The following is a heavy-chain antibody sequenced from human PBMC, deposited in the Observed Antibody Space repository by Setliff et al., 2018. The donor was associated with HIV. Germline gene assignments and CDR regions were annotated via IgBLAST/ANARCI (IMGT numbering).Heavy chain of an antibody. D-gene: IGHD3-16*01. Sequence: GGSLRLSCEGSGFFFSRHVMSWVRQAPGKGLEWVSGINNRGDRTDYADSVKGRFTISRDNSKNTVDLQMNSLIVEDTAVYYCAKDLAANIYDFSALYYVPYPVGSWGQGTLVTVSS. CDR1: GFFFSRHV. CDR2: INNRGDRT. CDR3: AKDLAANIYDFSALYYVPYPVGS. V-gene: IGHV3-23*01. J-gene: IGHJ5*02.